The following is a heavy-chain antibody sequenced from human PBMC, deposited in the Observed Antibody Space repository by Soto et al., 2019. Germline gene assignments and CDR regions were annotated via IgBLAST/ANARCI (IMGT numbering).Heavy chain of an antibody. Sequence: GGSLRLSCAASGFTFSSYAMTWVRQAPGKGLEWVSTISGTGTTTYYADSVKGRFTISRDNSKNTLYLQMNSLRTEDTAVYYCVKAVYLLDFDYWGQGTLVTGSS. CDR2: ISGTGTTT. D-gene: IGHD2-8*01. CDR1: GFTFSSYA. CDR3: VKAVYLLDFDY. J-gene: IGHJ4*02. V-gene: IGHV3-23*01.